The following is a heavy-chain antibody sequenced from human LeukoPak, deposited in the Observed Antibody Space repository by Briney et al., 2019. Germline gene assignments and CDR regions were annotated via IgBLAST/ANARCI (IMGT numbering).Heavy chain of an antibody. D-gene: IGHD6-13*01. CDR1: GGSISSGGYY. J-gene: IGHJ4*02. V-gene: IGHV4-31*03. Sequence: SETLSLTCTVSGGSISSGGYYWSWIRQHPGKGLGWIGYIYYSGSTYYNPSLKSRVTISVDTSKNQFSLKLSSVTAADTAVYYCARVLAAAEFDYWGQGTLVTVSS. CDR2: IYYSGST. CDR3: ARVLAAAEFDY.